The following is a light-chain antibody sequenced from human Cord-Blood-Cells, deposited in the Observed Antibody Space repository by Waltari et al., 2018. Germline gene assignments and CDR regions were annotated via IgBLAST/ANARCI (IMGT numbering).Light chain of an antibody. CDR3: AAWDDSLSGPV. CDR1: SSNIGSNY. J-gene: IGLJ3*02. Sequence: QSVLTQPPSASGTPGQRVTISCSGSSSNIGSNYVYWYQQPPGTAPKLLIYRNNQRPAGVPDRFSGSKAGPAASRAISGLRSEDEADYYWAAWDDSLSGPVFGGGTKLTVL. V-gene: IGLV1-47*01. CDR2: RNN.